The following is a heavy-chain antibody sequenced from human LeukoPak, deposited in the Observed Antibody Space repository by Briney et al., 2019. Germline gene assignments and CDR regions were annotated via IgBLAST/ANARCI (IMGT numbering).Heavy chain of an antibody. CDR2: INHSGST. D-gene: IGHD3-22*01. CDR3: ARGRARYYDSSGYYGY. J-gene: IGHJ4*02. V-gene: IGHV4-34*01. Sequence: SETLSLTCAVYGGSFSGYYWSWIRQPPGKGLEWSGEINHSGSTNYNPALKRRVTISVDTSKNQFSLRLSSVPAADTAVYYCARGRARYYDSSGYYGYWGQGTLVTVSS. CDR1: GGSFSGYY.